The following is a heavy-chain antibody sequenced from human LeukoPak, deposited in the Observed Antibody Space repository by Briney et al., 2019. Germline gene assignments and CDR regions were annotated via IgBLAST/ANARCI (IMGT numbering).Heavy chain of an antibody. D-gene: IGHD2-15*01. CDR2: ISNNGGYT. CDR1: GFTFSSPA. Sequence: GGSLRLSCAASGFTFSSPAMSWVRQAPGKGLEWVSAISNNGGYTYYADSVQGQFTISRDNSKSTLCLQMNSLRAEDTAVYYCAKQLGYCSDGSCYFPYWGQGTLVTVSS. V-gene: IGHV3-23*01. CDR3: AKQLGYCSDGSCYFPY. J-gene: IGHJ4*02.